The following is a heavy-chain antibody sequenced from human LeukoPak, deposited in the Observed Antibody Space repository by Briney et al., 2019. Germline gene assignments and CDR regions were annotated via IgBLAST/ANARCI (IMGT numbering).Heavy chain of an antibody. V-gene: IGHV4-39*01. Sequence: SETLSLTCTVSGGSISSSSYYWGWIRQPPGQGLEWIGSIYYSGSTYSNPSLKSRVTISVDPSKNLFSLKQSAVSADDPAVHFCARXXXXXVPPXXFDIWGQGTMVTVSS. CDR1: GGSISSSSYY. J-gene: IGHJ3*02. CDR2: IYYSGST. CDR3: ARXXXXXVPPXXFDI.